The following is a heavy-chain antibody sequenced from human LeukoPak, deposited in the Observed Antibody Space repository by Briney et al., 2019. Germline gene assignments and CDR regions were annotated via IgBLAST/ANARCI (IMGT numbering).Heavy chain of an antibody. V-gene: IGHV3-7*01. CDR1: GFTFRSDW. J-gene: IGHJ4*02. CDR3: AREWN. CDR2: IKQDGGEI. Sequence: GGSLRLSCVASGFTFRSDWMSWVRQAPGKGPEWVASIKQDGGEIYYVESVKGRFTISRDNARNSLYLQMNSLRVEDTAVHYCAREWNWGQGSLVTVSS.